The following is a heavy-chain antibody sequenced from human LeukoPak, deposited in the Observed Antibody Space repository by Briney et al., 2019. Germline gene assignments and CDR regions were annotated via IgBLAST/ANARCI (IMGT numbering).Heavy chain of an antibody. D-gene: IGHD6-13*01. CDR2: ISSSSSYI. J-gene: IGHJ4*02. V-gene: IGHV3-21*01. CDR1: GFTFSSYS. CDR3: ARNWDLLPAAGTDYFGY. Sequence: GGSLRLSCAASGFTFSSYSMNWVRQAPGKGLEWVSSISSSSSYIYYADSVKGRFTISRDNAKNSLYLQMNSLRAEDTAVYYCARNWDLLPAAGTDYFGYWGQGTLVTVSS.